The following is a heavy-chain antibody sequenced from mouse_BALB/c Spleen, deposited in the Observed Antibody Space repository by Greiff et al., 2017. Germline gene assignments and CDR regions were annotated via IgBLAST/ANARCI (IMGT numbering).Heavy chain of an antibody. Sequence: EVKVVESGGGLVKPGGSLKLSCAASGFTFSSYTMSWVRQTPEKRLEWVATISSGGSYTYYPDSVKGRFTISRDNAKNTLYLQMSSLKSEDTAMYYCTRGGYGSSPSWFAYWGQGTLVTVSA. CDR3: TRGGYGSSPSWFAY. J-gene: IGHJ3*01. D-gene: IGHD1-1*01. CDR1: GFTFSSYT. V-gene: IGHV5-6-4*01. CDR2: ISSGGSYT.